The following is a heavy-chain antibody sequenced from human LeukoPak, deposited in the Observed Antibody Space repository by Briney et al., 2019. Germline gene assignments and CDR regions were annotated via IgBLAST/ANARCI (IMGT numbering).Heavy chain of an antibody. Sequence: PGRSLRLSCAASGFTFSSYGMHWVRQAPGKGLEWVAVIWYGGSNKYYADSVKGRFTISRDNSKNTLYLQMNSLRAEDTAVYYCARGPTLTHSDYWGQGILITVSS. J-gene: IGHJ4*02. CDR1: GFTFSSYG. CDR2: IWYGGSNK. V-gene: IGHV3-33*08. CDR3: ARGPTLTHSDY. D-gene: IGHD3-9*01.